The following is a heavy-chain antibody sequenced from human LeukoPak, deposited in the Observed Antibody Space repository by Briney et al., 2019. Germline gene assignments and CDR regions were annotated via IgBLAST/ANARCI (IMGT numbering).Heavy chain of an antibody. CDR3: AKKSYGSFDY. CDR2: ITGSSSTI. D-gene: IGHD1-26*01. J-gene: IGHJ4*02. V-gene: IGHV3-48*01. CDR1: GFTFSSFS. Sequence: GGSLRLSCAASGFTFSSFSMNWVRQAPGKGLEWVSFITGSSSTIYYADSVKGRFTISRDNAKNSLYLQMNSLRAEDTAVYKCAKKSYGSFDYWGQGTLVTVSS.